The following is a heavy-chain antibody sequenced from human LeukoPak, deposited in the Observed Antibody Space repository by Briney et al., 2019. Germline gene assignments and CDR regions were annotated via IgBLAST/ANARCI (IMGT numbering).Heavy chain of an antibody. V-gene: IGHV3-43D*03. CDR1: GFTFDDYA. Sequence: PGGSLRLSCAASGFTFDDYAMHWVRQAPGKGLEWVSLISWDGGSTYYADSVKGRFTISRDKSKNSLYLQMNSLRAEDTALYYCAKDMGGRDGYMSPWFDPWGQGTLVTVSS. J-gene: IGHJ5*02. CDR2: ISWDGGST. CDR3: AKDMGGRDGYMSPWFDP. D-gene: IGHD5-24*01.